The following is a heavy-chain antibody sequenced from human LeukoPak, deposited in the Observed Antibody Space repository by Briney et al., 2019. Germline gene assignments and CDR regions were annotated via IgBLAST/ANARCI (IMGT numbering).Heavy chain of an antibody. Sequence: GGSLRLSCAASGFTFSSYGMHWVRQAPGKGLEWVAVISYDGSNKGYADSVKGRFTLSRDNSKNTLYLHMNSLRAEDTAVYYCAKVRVEWVPYYFDYWGQGTLVTVSS. D-gene: IGHD3-10*01. CDR1: GFTFSSYG. V-gene: IGHV3-30*18. CDR3: AKVRVEWVPYYFDY. J-gene: IGHJ4*02. CDR2: ISYDGSNK.